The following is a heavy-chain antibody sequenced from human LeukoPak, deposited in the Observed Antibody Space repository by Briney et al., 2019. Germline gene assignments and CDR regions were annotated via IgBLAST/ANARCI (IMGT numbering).Heavy chain of an antibody. CDR1: GGSISSSSYY. CDR2: IYYSGST. CDR3: ARHGGSWTYFDY. Sequence: SETLSLTCTVSGGSISSSSYYWGWIRQLPGKGLEWIGSIYYSGSTYYNPSLKSRVTISVDTSKNQFSLKLSSVTAADTAVYYCARHGGSWTYFDYWGQGTLVTVSS. V-gene: IGHV4-39*01. J-gene: IGHJ4*02. D-gene: IGHD6-13*01.